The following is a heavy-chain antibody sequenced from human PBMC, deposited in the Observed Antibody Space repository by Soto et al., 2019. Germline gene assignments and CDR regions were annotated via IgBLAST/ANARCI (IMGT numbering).Heavy chain of an antibody. CDR1: GFSFGRYA. CDR2: TSGNGGDT. J-gene: IGHJ3*01. V-gene: IGHV3-23*01. D-gene: IGHD3-3*01. CDR3: AEIYDFWSRHHDSFDV. Sequence: QLFESGGGLVQPGGSLRLSCVASGFSFGRYAMTWVRQAPGKGLEWVSGTSGNGGDTYYVDSVKGRFTISRDNPKNTLYLQMNSLRVEDTAIYYCAEIYDFWSRHHDSFDVRGQGTSVTVSS.